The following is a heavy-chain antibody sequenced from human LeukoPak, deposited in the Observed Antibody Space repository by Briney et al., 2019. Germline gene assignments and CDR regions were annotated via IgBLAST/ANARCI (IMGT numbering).Heavy chain of an antibody. D-gene: IGHD4-17*01. CDR3: ARDPYGDYYFDS. CDR2: ISGSITST. CDR1: GFTFTSYA. J-gene: IGHJ4*02. V-gene: IGHV3-23*01. Sequence: GGSLRLSYAASGFTFTSYAMSWVRQAPGKGLEWVSGISGSITSTYYAASVKGRFTISRDNSKNMLYLQMNSLRAEDTALYYCARDPYGDYYFDSWGQGTLVTVSS.